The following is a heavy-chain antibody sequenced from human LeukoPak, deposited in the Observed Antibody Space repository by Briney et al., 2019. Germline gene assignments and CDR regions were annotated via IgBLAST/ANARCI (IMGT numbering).Heavy chain of an antibody. CDR3: ARAPYCSSTSCYTQADAFDI. Sequence: GASVKVSCKASGGTFSSYAISWVRQAPGQGLEWMGRIIPILGIANYAQKFQGRVTITADESTSTAYMELSSLRSEDTAVYYCARAPYCSSTSCYTQADAFDIWGQGTMVTVSS. CDR1: GGTFSSYA. D-gene: IGHD2-2*02. CDR2: IIPILGIA. J-gene: IGHJ3*02. V-gene: IGHV1-69*04.